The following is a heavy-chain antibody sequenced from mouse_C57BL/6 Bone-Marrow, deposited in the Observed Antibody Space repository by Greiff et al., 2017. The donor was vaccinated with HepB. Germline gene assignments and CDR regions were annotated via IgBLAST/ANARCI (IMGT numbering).Heavy chain of an antibody. Sequence: EVMLVESGGGLVQPKGSLKLSCAASGFSFNTYAMNWVRQAPGKGLEWVARIRSKSNNYATYYADSVKDRFTISRDNSENMRSLQMNNLKTEDTAMYYCVRHTPHYYGSSYGYFDVWGTGTTVTVSS. CDR3: VRHTPHYYGSSYGYFDV. CDR1: GFSFNTYA. V-gene: IGHV10-1*01. CDR2: IRSKSNNYAT. D-gene: IGHD1-1*01. J-gene: IGHJ1*03.